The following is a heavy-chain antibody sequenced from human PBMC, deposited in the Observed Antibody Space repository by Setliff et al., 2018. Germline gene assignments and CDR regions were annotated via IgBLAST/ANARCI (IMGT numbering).Heavy chain of an antibody. V-gene: IGHV4-34*01. CDR1: GGSLSDYY. D-gene: IGHD2-2*01. CDR2: INHSGST. Sequence: PSETLSLTCTVYGGSLSDYYWSWIRQPPGKGLEWIVEINHSGSTNYSPSLKSRVTISVDTSKNQFSLILRSVTAADTAVYYCARGRMRGSCSGPSCTYDPFDIWGQGTPVTVSS. CDR3: ARGRMRGSCSGPSCTYDPFDI. J-gene: IGHJ3*02.